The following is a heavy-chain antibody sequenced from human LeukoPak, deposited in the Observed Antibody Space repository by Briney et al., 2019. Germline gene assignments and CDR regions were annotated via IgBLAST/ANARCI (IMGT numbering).Heavy chain of an antibody. J-gene: IGHJ4*02. CDR3: ANPGRYSSGWVFPPCFDY. V-gene: IGHV3-23*01. D-gene: IGHD6-19*01. CDR1: GFTFSSYA. Sequence: GGSLRLSCAASGFTFSSYAMSWVRQAPGKGPEWVSAISGGGGSTYYADSVKGRFTISRDNSMNTLYLQMNSLRADDTAVYYCANPGRYSSGWVFPPCFDYWGQGTLVTVSS. CDR2: ISGGGGST.